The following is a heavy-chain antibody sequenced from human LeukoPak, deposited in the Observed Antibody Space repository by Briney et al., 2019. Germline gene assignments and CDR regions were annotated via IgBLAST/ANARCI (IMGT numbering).Heavy chain of an antibody. Sequence: GGSLRLSCAASGFTFNSYAMSWVRQAPGKGLEWVSGVSGRGDSTYYADSVKGRFTISRDNSKNTLYLQMNSLRADDTAVYYCAKGDAYSSGSYFECWGQGALVTVSS. V-gene: IGHV3-23*01. CDR3: AKGDAYSSGSYFEC. CDR2: VSGRGDST. CDR1: GFTFNSYA. D-gene: IGHD3-10*01. J-gene: IGHJ4*02.